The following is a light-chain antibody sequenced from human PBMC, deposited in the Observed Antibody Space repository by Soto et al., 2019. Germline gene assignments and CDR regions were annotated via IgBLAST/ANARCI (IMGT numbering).Light chain of an antibody. CDR1: QSISSW. CDR3: APYDSYSPMYT. Sequence: DIQMTQSPSTLSASVGDRVTITCRASQSISSWLAWYQQKPGKATKLLIYDASSLESGVPSRFGGRGAENEFSITIRRRQHDDFAAYVCAPYDSYSPMYTCGQGPKLEIK. V-gene: IGKV1-5*01. CDR2: DAS. J-gene: IGKJ2*01.